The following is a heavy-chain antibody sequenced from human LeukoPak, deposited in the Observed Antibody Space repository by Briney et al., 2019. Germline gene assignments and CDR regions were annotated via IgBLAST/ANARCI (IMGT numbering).Heavy chain of an antibody. CDR2: IKQDVSEK. CDR1: GFTFSSYW. J-gene: IGHJ4*02. D-gene: IGHD2-2*01. V-gene: IGHV3-7*01. Sequence: GGSLRLSCAASGFTFSSYWMSWVRQAPGQGLEWVANIKQDVSEKFYVDSVKGRFTISRDNDKNSLYLEMNSMRAEDTDVYYWARSSQYQVLSFYWGEGTLVAVS. CDR3: ARSSQYQVLSFY.